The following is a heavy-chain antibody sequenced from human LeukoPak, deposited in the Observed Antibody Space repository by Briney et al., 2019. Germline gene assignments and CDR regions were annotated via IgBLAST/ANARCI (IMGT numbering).Heavy chain of an antibody. CDR2: INPNSGGT. Sequence: ASVKVSCKASGYTFTGYYMHWVRQAPGRGLEWMGWINPNSGGTNYAQKFQGRVTMTRDTSISTAYMELSRLRSDDTAVYYCARRYCSSTSCPLWFDPWGQGTLVTVSS. CDR3: ARRYCSSTSCPLWFDP. J-gene: IGHJ5*02. V-gene: IGHV1-2*02. CDR1: GYTFTGYY. D-gene: IGHD2-2*01.